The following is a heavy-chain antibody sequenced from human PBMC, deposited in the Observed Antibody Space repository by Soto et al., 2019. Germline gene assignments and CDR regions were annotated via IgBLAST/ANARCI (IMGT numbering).Heavy chain of an antibody. CDR3: ASGLRDAAFDI. J-gene: IGHJ3*02. CDR2: SIPFLDLA. V-gene: IGHV1-69*02. Sequence: QVQLVQSGAEVKKPGSSVKVSCKGSGGTLTDYTFSWVRQAPGQGLEWMGRSIPFLDLANYAQEFQDRVTINADKATRTVYMELRSLTSEDTAIYYCASGLRDAAFDIWGQGTLVTVSS. CDR1: GGTLTDYT.